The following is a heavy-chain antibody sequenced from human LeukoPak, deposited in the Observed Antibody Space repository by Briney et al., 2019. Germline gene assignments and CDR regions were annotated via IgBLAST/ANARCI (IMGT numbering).Heavy chain of an antibody. CDR3: AREAAVPDTVFDY. Sequence: GGSLRLSCAASGFTLGNYWMHWVRHAPGKGLVWVSRIQSDGSTTTYADSVKGRFTISRDNAKNTLYLQMNSLRAEDTAVYYCAREAAVPDTVFDYWGQGSLVTVSS. CDR1: GFTLGNYW. V-gene: IGHV3-74*01. CDR2: IQSDGSTT. D-gene: IGHD6-19*01. J-gene: IGHJ4*02.